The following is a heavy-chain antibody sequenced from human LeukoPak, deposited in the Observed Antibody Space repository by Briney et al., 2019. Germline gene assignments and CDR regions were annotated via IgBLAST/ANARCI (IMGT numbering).Heavy chain of an antibody. V-gene: IGHV4-59*08. CDR2: ISYSGST. D-gene: IGHD3-10*01. CDR3: ARHLDYYGSGTYEF. J-gene: IGHJ4*02. Sequence: SETLSLTCTVSGGSISSYHWSWIRQPPGKGLEWIGYISYSGSTNYNPSLKSRVTISVDASKNQFSLSLSSVTAADTAVYYCARHLDYYGSGTYEFWGQGTLATVSS. CDR1: GGSISSYH.